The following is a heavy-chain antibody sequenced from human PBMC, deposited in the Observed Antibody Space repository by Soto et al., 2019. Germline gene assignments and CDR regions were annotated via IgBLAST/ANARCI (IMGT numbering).Heavy chain of an antibody. CDR3: AKERMEQYQLLPFFDY. D-gene: IGHD2-2*01. CDR1: GFSFSSYG. V-gene: IGHV3-30*18. J-gene: IGHJ4*02. CDR2: ISYDGSNK. Sequence: LRLSCAASGFSFSSYGMHWLRQAAGKGLEWVAVISYDGSNKYYADSVRGRFTISRDNSKNTLYLQMNSLRPEDTAVFYCAKERMEQYQLLPFFDYWGQGTLVTVSS.